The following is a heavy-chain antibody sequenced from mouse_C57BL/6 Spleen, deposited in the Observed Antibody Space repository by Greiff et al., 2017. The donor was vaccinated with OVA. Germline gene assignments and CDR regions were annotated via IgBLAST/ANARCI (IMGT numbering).Heavy chain of an antibody. Sequence: EVKLVESGGGLVKPGGSLKLSCAASGFTFSDYGMHWVRQAPEKGLEWVAYISSGSSTIYYADTVTGRFTISRDNARNTLFLQMTSLRAEDRAMYYSARGVLRGGSFLDYWGQGTTLTVSS. CDR1: GFTFSDYG. CDR3: ARGVLRGGSFLDY. D-gene: IGHD2-12*01. V-gene: IGHV5-17*01. CDR2: ISSGSSTI. J-gene: IGHJ2*01.